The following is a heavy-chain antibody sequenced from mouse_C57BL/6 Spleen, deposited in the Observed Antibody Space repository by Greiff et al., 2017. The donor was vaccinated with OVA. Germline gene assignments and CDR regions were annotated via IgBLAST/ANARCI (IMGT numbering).Heavy chain of an antibody. V-gene: IGHV5-12*01. CDR3: ARRGKSYYFDY. J-gene: IGHJ2*01. CDR2: ISNGGGST. Sequence: DVMLVESGGGLVQPGGSLKLSCAASGFTFSDYYMYWVRQTPEKRLEWVAYISNGGGSTYYPDTVKGRFTISRDNAKNTLYLQMSRLKSEDTAMYYCARRGKSYYFDYWGQGTTLTVSS. CDR1: GFTFSDYY.